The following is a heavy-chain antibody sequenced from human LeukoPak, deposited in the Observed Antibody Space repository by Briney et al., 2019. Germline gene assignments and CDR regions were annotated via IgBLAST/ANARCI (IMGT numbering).Heavy chain of an antibody. CDR1: GGSFSGYY. J-gene: IGHJ4*02. V-gene: IGHV4-34*01. Sequence: SETLSLTCAVYGGSFSGYYWSWIRQPPGKGLEWIGEINHSGSTNYNPSLKSRVTISVDTSKNQFSLKLSSVTAADTAVYYCARDYGNYGSGSPSYWGQGTLVTVSS. D-gene: IGHD3-10*01. CDR2: INHSGST. CDR3: ARDYGNYGSGSPSY.